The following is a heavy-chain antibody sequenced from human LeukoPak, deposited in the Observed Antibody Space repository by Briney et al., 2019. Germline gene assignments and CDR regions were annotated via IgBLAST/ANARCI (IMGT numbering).Heavy chain of an antibody. J-gene: IGHJ4*02. CDR2: IYYSGST. CDR3: ARDTGTEVDY. CDR1: GGSISSGGYY. Sequence: SETLSLTCTVSGGSISSGGYYWSWIRQHPGKGLEWIGYIYYSGSTYYNPSLKSRVTISVDTSKNQFSLKLSSVTAADTAVYYCARDTGTEVDYWGQGTLVTVSS. D-gene: IGHD3-10*01. V-gene: IGHV4-31*03.